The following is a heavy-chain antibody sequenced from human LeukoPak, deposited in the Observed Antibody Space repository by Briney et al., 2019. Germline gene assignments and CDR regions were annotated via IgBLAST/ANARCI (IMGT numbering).Heavy chain of an antibody. D-gene: IGHD3-3*01. CDR3: ARDDFWSGYYPDY. CDR1: GFTFSNYW. CDR2: INQDGSER. V-gene: IGHV3-7*01. J-gene: IGHJ4*02. Sequence: GGSLRLSCAASGFTFSNYWMSWVRQAPGKGLDWVANINQDGSERYYVDSVKGRFSISRDNAKNSLYLQMNSLRAEDTAVYYCARDDFWSGYYPDYWGQGTLVTVSS.